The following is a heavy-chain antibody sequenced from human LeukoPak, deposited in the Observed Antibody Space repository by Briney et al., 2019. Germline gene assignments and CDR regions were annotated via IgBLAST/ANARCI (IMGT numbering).Heavy chain of an antibody. CDR1: GFTFDYYG. D-gene: IGHD3-22*01. CDR2: INWNGGST. J-gene: IGHJ3*02. Sequence: PGGSLRHSCVASGFTFDYYGMGGVRQAPGRGLEWVSGINWNGGSTGYVDSVKGRFTISRDNAKNSMYLQMNSLRVEDTALYYCARAIVVSASWPEAFDIWGQGTMVTVSS. V-gene: IGHV3-20*04. CDR3: ARAIVVSASWPEAFDI.